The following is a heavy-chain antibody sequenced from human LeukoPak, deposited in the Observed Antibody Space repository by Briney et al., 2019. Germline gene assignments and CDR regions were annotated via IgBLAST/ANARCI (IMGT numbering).Heavy chain of an antibody. CDR1: GFTFGDYA. J-gene: IGHJ3*02. V-gene: IGHV3-49*03. CDR3: TREVDYYDSSGYYPADI. Sequence: GGSLRLSCTASGFTFGDYAMSWFRQAPGKGLEWVGFIRSKAYGGTTEYAASVKGRFTISRDDSKSIAYLQMNSLKTEDTAVYYCTREVDYYDSSGYYPADIWGQGTMVTVSS. CDR2: IRSKAYGGTT. D-gene: IGHD3-22*01.